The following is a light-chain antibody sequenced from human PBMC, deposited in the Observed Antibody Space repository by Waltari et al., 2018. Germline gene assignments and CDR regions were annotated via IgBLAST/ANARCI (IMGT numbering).Light chain of an antibody. CDR3: QNYNSAPLT. CDR2: AAS. V-gene: IGKV1-27*01. J-gene: IGKJ4*01. CDR1: RGIGNF. Sequence: DIQIIQSPSSLSASVGHRLTISCRASRGIGNFLAWYQQKPGKVPKFLIYAASTLQSGVPSRFSGSGSGTDFTLTISSLQPEDVATYYCQNYNSAPLTFGGGTRVQIK.